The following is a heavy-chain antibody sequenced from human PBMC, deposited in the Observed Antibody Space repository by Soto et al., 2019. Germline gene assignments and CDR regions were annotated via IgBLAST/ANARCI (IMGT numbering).Heavy chain of an antibody. CDR1: GGSISSGDYY. Sequence: QVQLQESGPGLVKPSQTLSLTCTVSGGSISSGDYYWSWIRQPPGKGLEWIGYIHYRGSTYYNPSLKRRVTISVDTSKNQFSQKLSSVTAADTAVYYCAGVQSMRLSGLDPWGQGTLVTVSS. CDR2: IHYRGST. V-gene: IGHV4-30-4*01. D-gene: IGHD1-1*01. CDR3: AGVQSMRLSGLDP. J-gene: IGHJ5*02.